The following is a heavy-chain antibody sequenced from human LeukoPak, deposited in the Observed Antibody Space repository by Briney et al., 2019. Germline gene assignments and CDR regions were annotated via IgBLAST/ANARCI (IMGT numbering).Heavy chain of an antibody. CDR1: GGTFSSYA. Sequence: SVKVSCEASGGTFSSYAISWVRQAPGQGLEWVGGIIPIFGTANYAQKFQGRVTITADESTSTAYMELSSLRSEDTAVYYCARDSGGPDAFDIWGQGTMVTVSS. D-gene: IGHD2-8*02. V-gene: IGHV1-69*13. J-gene: IGHJ3*02. CDR3: ARDSGGPDAFDI. CDR2: IIPIFGTA.